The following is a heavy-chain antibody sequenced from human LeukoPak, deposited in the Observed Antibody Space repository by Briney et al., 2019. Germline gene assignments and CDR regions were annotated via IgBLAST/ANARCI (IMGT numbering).Heavy chain of an antibody. CDR3: AKMSGGYYCPDY. CDR2: ISYDGSNK. D-gene: IGHD3-22*01. V-gene: IGHV3-30*04. J-gene: IGHJ4*02. Sequence: PGGSLRLSCAASGFTFSSYAMHWVRQAPGKGLEWVAVISYDGSNKYYADSVKGRFTISRDNSKNTLYVQMNSLRAEDTAVYYCAKMSGGYYCPDYWGQGTLVTVSS. CDR1: GFTFSSYA.